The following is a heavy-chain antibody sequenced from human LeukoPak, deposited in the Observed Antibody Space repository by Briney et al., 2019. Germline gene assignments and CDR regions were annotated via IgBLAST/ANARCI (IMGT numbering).Heavy chain of an antibody. CDR2: ISWNSGSI. CDR3: AKGSGSF. J-gene: IGHJ3*01. CDR1: GFTFDDYA. Sequence: GGSLRLSCAASGFTFDDYAMHWVRQAPGKGLEWVSGISWNSGSIGYADSVKGRFTISRDNAKNSLYLQMNSLRAEDTALYYCAKGSGSFWGQGTMVTVSS. V-gene: IGHV3-9*01.